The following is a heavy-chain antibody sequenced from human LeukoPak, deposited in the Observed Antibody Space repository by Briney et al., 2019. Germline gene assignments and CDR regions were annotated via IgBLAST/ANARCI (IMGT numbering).Heavy chain of an antibody. CDR1: DGSISSTSYY. CDR3: ARHSRGPTAGPAFDY. Sequence: SETLSLTCTVSDGSISSTSYYWGWIRQPPGKGLEWIGSIYYRGSTYYNPSLKSRVTISVDTSKIQFSLSSVTAADTAVYYCARHSRGPTAGPAFDYWGQGTLVTVSS. CDR2: IYYRGST. V-gene: IGHV4-39*01. J-gene: IGHJ4*02. D-gene: IGHD6-13*01.